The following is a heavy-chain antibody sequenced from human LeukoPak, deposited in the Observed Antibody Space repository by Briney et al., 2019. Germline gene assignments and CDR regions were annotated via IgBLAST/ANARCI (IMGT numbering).Heavy chain of an antibody. CDR3: ARLDELLAFDY. CDR1: GGSISSYY. V-gene: IGHV4-59*08. D-gene: IGHD2-15*01. CDR2: IYYTGST. Sequence: SETLSLTCTVSGGSISSYYWSWIRQPPGKGLEWIGYIYYTGSTKYSPSLKSRVIISVDTSKNQFSLKLSSVTAADTAVYYCARLDELLAFDYWGQGTLVTVSS. J-gene: IGHJ4*02.